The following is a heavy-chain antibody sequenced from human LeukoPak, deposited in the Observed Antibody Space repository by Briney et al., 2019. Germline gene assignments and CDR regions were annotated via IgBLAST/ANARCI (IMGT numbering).Heavy chain of an antibody. CDR3: ARDRGAVDSSGYHGYFEC. D-gene: IGHD3-22*01. Sequence: GGSLRLSCAVSGFSVSVNYMSWVRQAPGKGLEWVSVIYSGGNTDSANADSVKGRFTISRDNSKNTLHLQMNSLRVEDTAVYYCARDRGAVDSSGYHGYFECWGQGTLVTVSS. CDR1: GFSVSVNY. V-gene: IGHV3-66*01. J-gene: IGHJ4*02. CDR2: IYSGGNT.